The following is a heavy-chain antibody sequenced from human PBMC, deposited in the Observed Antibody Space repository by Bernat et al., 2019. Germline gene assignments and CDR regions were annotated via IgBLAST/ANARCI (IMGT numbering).Heavy chain of an antibody. D-gene: IGHD3-16*01. CDR1: GFTFSSYE. CDR3: ARAIMITFGGAAFDI. CDR2: ISSSGSTI. V-gene: IGHV3-48*03. J-gene: IGHJ3*02. Sequence: EVQLVESGGGLVQPGGSLRLSCAASGFTFSSYEMNWVRQAPGKGLEWVSYISSSGSTIYYADSVKGRFTISRDNAKNSLYLQMNSLRAEDTAVYYCARAIMITFGGAAFDIWGQGTMVTVPS.